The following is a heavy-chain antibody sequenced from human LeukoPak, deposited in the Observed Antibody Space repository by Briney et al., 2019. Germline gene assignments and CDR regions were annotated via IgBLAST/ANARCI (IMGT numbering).Heavy chain of an antibody. CDR3: AREGYYDSSGYPLDY. Sequence: MPSQTLSLTCTVSGGSISSGGYYWSWIRQPPGKGLEWIGYIYHSGSTNYNPSLKSRVTISVDTSKNQFSLKLSSVTAADTAVYYCAREGYYDSSGYPLDYWGQGTLVTVSS. V-gene: IGHV4-30-2*01. D-gene: IGHD3-22*01. CDR1: GGSISSGGYY. J-gene: IGHJ4*02. CDR2: IYHSGST.